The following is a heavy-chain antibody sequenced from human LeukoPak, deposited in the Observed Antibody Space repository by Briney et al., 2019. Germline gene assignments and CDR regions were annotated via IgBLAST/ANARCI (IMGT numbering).Heavy chain of an antibody. V-gene: IGHV1-2*02. CDR2: INPNSGGT. J-gene: IGHJ4*02. CDR3: ARGSPKQWLVHMGY. CDR1: GYTFAGYY. Sequence: ASVKVSCKASGYTFAGYYMHWVRQAPGQGLEWMGWINPNSGGTNYAQKFQGRVTMTRDTSISTAYMELSRLRSDDTAVYYCARGSPKQWLVHMGYWGQGTLVTVSS. D-gene: IGHD6-19*01.